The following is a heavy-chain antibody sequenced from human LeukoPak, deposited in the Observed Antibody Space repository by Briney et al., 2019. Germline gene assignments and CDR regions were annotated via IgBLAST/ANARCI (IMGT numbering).Heavy chain of an antibody. D-gene: IGHD3-10*01. CDR2: INPNTGGT. CDR3: ARVRHYGSGTFLWAPSFDI. Sequence: ASVKVSCKASGYTFSDYYMHWVRQAPGQGLEWMGWINPNTGGTNYAQKFLGRVTMTRDTSISTVYMELSRLRSDDTAVYYCARVRHYGSGTFLWAPSFDIWGQGTTVTVSS. J-gene: IGHJ3*02. CDR1: GYTFSDYY. V-gene: IGHV1-2*02.